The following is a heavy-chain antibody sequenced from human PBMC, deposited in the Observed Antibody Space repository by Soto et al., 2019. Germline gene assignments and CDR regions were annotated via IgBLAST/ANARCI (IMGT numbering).Heavy chain of an antibody. CDR1: GFTFSSYA. Sequence: QVQLVESGGGVVQPGRSLRLSCAASGFTFSSYAMHWVRQAPGKGLEWVAVISYDGSNKYYADSVKGRFTISRDNSKNTLYLQMHSLRAEDTAVYYCASGRLRSSTSWPSHFDYWGQGTLVTVSS. J-gene: IGHJ4*02. CDR3: ASGRLRSSTSWPSHFDY. V-gene: IGHV3-30-3*01. CDR2: ISYDGSNK. D-gene: IGHD2-2*01.